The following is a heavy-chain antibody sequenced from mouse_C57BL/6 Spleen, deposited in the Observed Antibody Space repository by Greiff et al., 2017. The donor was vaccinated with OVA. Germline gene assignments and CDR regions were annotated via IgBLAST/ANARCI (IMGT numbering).Heavy chain of an antibody. J-gene: IGHJ2*01. CDR1: GYTFTSYW. D-gene: IGHD3-2*02. Sequence: QVQLQQPGAELVKPGASVKMSCKASGYTFTSYWITWVKQRPGQGLEWIGDIYPGSGSTNYNEKFKSKATLTVDTSSSTAYMQLSSLTSEDSAVYYCARALDSSGYYYFDYWGQGTTLTVSS. CDR2: IYPGSGST. V-gene: IGHV1-55*01. CDR3: ARALDSSGYYYFDY.